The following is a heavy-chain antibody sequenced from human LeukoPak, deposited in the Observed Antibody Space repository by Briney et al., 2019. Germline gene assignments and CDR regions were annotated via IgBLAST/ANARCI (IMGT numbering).Heavy chain of an antibody. J-gene: IGHJ3*02. CDR3: ARGRQMATITLGGSCAYDI. V-gene: IGHV4-34*01. Sequence: SETLSLTCAVYGGSFSGYYWSWIRQPPGKGLEWIGEINHSGSTNYNPSLKSRVTISVDTSKNQFSLKLSSVTAADTAVYYCARGRQMATITLGGSCAYDIWGQGTMVTVSS. CDR2: INHSGST. CDR1: GGSFSGYY. D-gene: IGHD5-12*01.